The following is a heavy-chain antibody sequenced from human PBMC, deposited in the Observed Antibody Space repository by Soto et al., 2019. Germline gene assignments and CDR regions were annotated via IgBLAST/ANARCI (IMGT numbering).Heavy chain of an antibody. CDR2: IKPNGGST. CDR3: ASNSPNYYGMDV. J-gene: IGHJ6*02. D-gene: IGHD5-18*01. V-gene: IGHV1-46*01. CDR1: GYTFTSYY. Sequence: QVQLVQSGAEVKKPGASVKVSCKASGYTFTSYYMHWVRQAPGQGLEWMGIIKPNGGSTSYAQKFQGRVTMTRDTSTSTVYIELSSLRSEDTAVYYCASNSPNYYGMDVWGQGTTVTVSS.